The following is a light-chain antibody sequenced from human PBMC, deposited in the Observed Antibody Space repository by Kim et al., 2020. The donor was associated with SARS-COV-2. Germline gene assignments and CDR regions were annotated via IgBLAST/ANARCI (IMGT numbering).Light chain of an antibody. Sequence: SQGERATLSCRASQSVSSSYLAWYQQKPGQAPRLLIYGASSRATGIPDRFSGSGSGTDFTLTISRLEPEDFAVYYCQQYGSSPLTFGGGTKVDIK. V-gene: IGKV3-20*01. CDR2: GAS. CDR1: QSVSSSY. J-gene: IGKJ4*01. CDR3: QQYGSSPLT.